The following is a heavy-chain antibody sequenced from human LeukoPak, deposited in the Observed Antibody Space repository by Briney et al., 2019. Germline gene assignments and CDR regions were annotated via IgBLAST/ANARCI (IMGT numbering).Heavy chain of an antibody. D-gene: IGHD5-12*01. CDR1: GFTFSSYA. J-gene: IGHJ4*02. CDR2: ISGSGGST. Sequence: PGGSLRLSCAASGFTFSSYAMGWVRQAPGKGLEWVSAISGSGGSTYYADSVKGRFTISRDNSKNTLYLQMNSLRAEDTAVYYCAKRSRGYGVSSLTPDVDYWGQGTLVTVSS. V-gene: IGHV3-23*01. CDR3: AKRSRGYGVSSLTPDVDY.